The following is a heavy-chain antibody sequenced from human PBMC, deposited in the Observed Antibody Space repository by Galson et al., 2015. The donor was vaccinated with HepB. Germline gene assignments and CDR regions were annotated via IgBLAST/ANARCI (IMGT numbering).Heavy chain of an antibody. Sequence: SLRLSCAASGFSFSRYGMSWVRQIPGKGLEWVAVISYSGTSKYHADSVRGRFTISGDNSKNTLFLQMASLRAEDTAMYYCAKEGGAIGKYPLDSWGQGALVTVSS. D-gene: IGHD1-14*01. J-gene: IGHJ4*02. V-gene: IGHV3-23*01. CDR1: GFSFSRYG. CDR2: ISYSGTSK. CDR3: AKEGGAIGKYPLDS.